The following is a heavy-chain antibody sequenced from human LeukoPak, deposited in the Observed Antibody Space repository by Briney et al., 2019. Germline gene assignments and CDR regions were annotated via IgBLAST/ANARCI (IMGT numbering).Heavy chain of an antibody. J-gene: IGHJ1*01. CDR2: IKPNSAGT. D-gene: IGHD6-13*01. V-gene: IGHV1-2*03. Sequence: LGAPVRVSCTAPGYTFSGSFMHWVRQAPGQGLEWMGWIKPNSAGTRYAQKFQGRFTMTRDTSINTAYMELSWLTSDDTAVYYCARDLAIAAAGTGLQHWGQGTLVTVSS. CDR1: GYTFSGSF. CDR3: ARDLAIAAAGTGLQH.